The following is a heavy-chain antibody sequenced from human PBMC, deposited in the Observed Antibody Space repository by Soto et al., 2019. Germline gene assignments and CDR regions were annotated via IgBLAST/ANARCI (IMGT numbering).Heavy chain of an antibody. Sequence: SETLSLTCTVSGDSIISNNYYWGLIRQPPGKGLEWIGNIYYSGSTYYNPSLKSRVTISVDTSKNQFSLKLSSVTAADTAVYYFASLWFGEFLPHYRGQRNPLTVSS. CDR1: GDSIISNNYY. D-gene: IGHD3-10*01. CDR3: ASLWFGEFLPHY. CDR2: IYYSGST. V-gene: IGHV4-39*01. J-gene: IGHJ4*02.